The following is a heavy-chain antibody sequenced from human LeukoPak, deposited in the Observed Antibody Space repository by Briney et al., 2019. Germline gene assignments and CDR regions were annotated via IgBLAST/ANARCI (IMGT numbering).Heavy chain of an antibody. V-gene: IGHV3-7*01. J-gene: IGHJ4*02. CDR3: ARLVSGTEFDY. D-gene: IGHD6-19*01. CDR2: IKQDGSEK. CDR1: GFTFSSCA. Sequence: PGGSLRLSCAASGFTFSSCAMSWVRQAPGKGLEWVANIKQDGSEKSYVDSVKGRFTISRDNAKNSLYLQMNSLRAEDTAVYYCARLVSGTEFDYWGQGTLVTVSS.